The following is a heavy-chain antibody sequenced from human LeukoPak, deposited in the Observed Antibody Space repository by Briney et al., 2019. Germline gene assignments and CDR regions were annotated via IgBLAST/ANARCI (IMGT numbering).Heavy chain of an antibody. CDR2: ISSSGSTI. V-gene: IGHV3-48*03. J-gene: IGHJ5*02. CDR1: GFTFSSYE. CDR3: ARIPRQLHLDP. D-gene: IGHD2-2*01. Sequence: GGSLRLSCAASGFTFSSYEMNWVRQAPGKGLEWVSYISSSGSTIYYADFVKGRFTISRDNAKNSLYLQMNSLRAEDTAVYYCARIPRQLHLDPWGQGTLVTVSS.